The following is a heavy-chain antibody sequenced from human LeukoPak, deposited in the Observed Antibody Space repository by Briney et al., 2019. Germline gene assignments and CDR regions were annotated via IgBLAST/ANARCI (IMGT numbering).Heavy chain of an antibody. CDR3: ARQSSGYDLGPFAY. Sequence: ASETLSLTCTVSGGSISSYYWSWIRQPPGKGLEWIAYISYSGSTNYNPSLRSRVTISLDTSKNHFSLKLSSVTAADTAVYYCARQSSGYDLGPFAYWGQGTLVTVSS. D-gene: IGHD5-12*01. CDR1: GGSISSYY. V-gene: IGHV4-59*08. CDR2: ISYSGST. J-gene: IGHJ4*02.